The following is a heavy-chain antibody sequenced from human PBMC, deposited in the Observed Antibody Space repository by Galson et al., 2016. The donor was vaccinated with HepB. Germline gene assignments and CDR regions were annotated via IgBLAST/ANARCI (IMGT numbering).Heavy chain of an antibody. CDR3: AAHSGTNSWGRKSLDY. V-gene: IGHV1-18*01. CDR1: GNYFTTYG. J-gene: IGHJ4*02. Sequence: SVKVSCKAYGNYFTTYGFTWVRQAPGQGLEWMGWIGAYNGNTHSAQKFQDRVTLTRNTFTTTVYLELRSLRLDVTAVYYCAAHSGTNSWGRKSLDYWGQGTLITVSS. CDR2: IGAYNGNT. D-gene: IGHD1-26*01.